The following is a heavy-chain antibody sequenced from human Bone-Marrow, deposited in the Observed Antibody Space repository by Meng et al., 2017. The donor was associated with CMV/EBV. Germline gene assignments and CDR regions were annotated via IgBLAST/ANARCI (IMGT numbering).Heavy chain of an antibody. CDR3: AGGGGYSSSWYPNWFDP. Sequence: ESLRLSCTVSGDSVISGSYYWSWIRQPPGKGLEWIGYIYYSGSTKYNPSLKSRVTISVDASKDQFSLRLSSVTAADKDGYFGAGGGGYSSSWYPNWFDPWGQGTLVTVSS. CDR2: IYYSGST. D-gene: IGHD6-13*01. V-gene: IGHV4-61*01. CDR1: GDSVISGSYY. J-gene: IGHJ5*02.